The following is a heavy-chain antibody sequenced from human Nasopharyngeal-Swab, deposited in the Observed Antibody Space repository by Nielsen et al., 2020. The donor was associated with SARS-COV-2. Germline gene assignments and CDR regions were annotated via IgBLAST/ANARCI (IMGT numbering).Heavy chain of an antibody. J-gene: IGHJ4*02. CDR1: GGSFSGYS. CDR3: ARVAIAVAVYFDY. CDR2: INHSGST. V-gene: IGHV4-34*01. Sequence: STTLTPTFAVYGGSFSGYSWSWIPKPQGKGLEWIGEINHSGSTNYNPSLKSRVTISVDTSKNQFSLKLSSVTAADTAVYYCARVAIAVAVYFDYWGQGTLVTVSS. D-gene: IGHD6-19*01.